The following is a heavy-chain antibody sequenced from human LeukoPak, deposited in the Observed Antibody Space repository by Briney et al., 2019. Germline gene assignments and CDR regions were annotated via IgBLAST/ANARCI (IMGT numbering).Heavy chain of an antibody. CDR2: IHSGGTT. J-gene: IGHJ3*02. D-gene: IGHD3-16*01. CDR3: ARERAQGYDNVWAFDI. Sequence: GGSLRLSCAASGFTFSSYSMNWVRQAPGKGLEWVSVIHSGGTTYYADSVRGRFTISRDNSKNTMYLQMNSLRAEDTAVYYCARERAQGYDNVWAFDIWGQGTMVTVSS. CDR1: GFTFSSYS. V-gene: IGHV3-53*01.